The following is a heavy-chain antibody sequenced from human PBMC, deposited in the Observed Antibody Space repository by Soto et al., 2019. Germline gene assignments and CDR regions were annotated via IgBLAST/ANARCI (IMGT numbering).Heavy chain of an antibody. CDR1: GFTFGDYA. CDR2: IRSKAYGGTT. Sequence: GGSLRLSCTASGFTFGDYAMSWFRQAPGKGLEWVGFIRSKAYGGTTEYAASVKGRFTISRDDSKSIAYLQMNSLKTEDTAVYYCTRRYYYDSSGYYYDGMDVWGQGTTVTVSS. V-gene: IGHV3-49*03. D-gene: IGHD3-22*01. CDR3: TRRYYYDSSGYYYDGMDV. J-gene: IGHJ6*02.